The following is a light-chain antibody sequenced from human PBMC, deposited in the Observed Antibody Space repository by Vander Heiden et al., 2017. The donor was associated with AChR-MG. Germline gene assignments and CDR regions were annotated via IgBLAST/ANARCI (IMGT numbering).Light chain of an antibody. CDR3: QSYDSGLKI. CDR1: SSYIGTSFD. Sequence: QFVLTQPPPVSGAPGQRVTISCTGGSSYIGTSFDVHWYQQLPGSAPRLLIFGNTNRASGVPDRFSASKSATSASLAITGLQAEDEADYFCQSYDSGLKIFGGGTRLTVV. CDR2: GNT. V-gene: IGLV1-40*01. J-gene: IGLJ2*01.